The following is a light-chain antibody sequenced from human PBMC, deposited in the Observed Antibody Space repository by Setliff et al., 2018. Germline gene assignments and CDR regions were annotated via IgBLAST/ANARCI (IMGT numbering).Light chain of an antibody. V-gene: IGLV2-14*03. CDR3: SSYSDAGEAL. J-gene: IGLJ1*01. CDR1: SSDIGSFNY. CDR2: DVS. Sequence: QSALTQPASVSGSPGQSITISCTGTSSDIGSFNYVSWSQQYPGKAPQLIIFDVSDRPSGVSTRFSGSKSGNTASLTISGLQAADEASYYCSSYSDAGEALFGSGTKVTVL.